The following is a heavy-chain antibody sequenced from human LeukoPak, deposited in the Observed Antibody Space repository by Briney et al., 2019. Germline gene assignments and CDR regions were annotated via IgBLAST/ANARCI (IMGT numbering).Heavy chain of an antibody. Sequence: SETLSLTCTVSGGSISSGSYYWGWIRQPPGKGLEWVGSIYYSGSTYYNPSLKSRVTISVDTSKKQFSLKLNSVTAADTAVYYCAREVAASSWSYWGQGTLVTVST. J-gene: IGHJ4*02. CDR3: AREVAASSWSY. CDR2: IYYSGST. D-gene: IGHD6-13*01. V-gene: IGHV4-39*01. CDR1: GGSISSGSYY.